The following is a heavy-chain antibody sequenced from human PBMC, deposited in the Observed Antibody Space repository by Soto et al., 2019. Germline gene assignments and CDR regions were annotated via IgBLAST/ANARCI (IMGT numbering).Heavy chain of an antibody. CDR1: GFTFSSYA. Sequence: GGSLRLSCAASGFTFSSYAMSWVRQAPGKGLEWVSAISGSGGSTYYADSVKGRFTISRDNSKNTLYLQMNSLRAEDTAVYYCAKAVGLTYYYDSSGFSRADYWGQGTLVTVSS. CDR3: AKAVGLTYYYDSSGFSRADY. CDR2: ISGSGGST. J-gene: IGHJ4*02. V-gene: IGHV3-23*01. D-gene: IGHD3-22*01.